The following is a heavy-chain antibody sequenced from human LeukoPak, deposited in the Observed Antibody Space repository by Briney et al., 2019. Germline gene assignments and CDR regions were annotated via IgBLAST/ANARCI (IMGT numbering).Heavy chain of an antibody. CDR1: GFTFSSYA. Sequence: GGSLRLSCAASGFTFSSYAMGWVRQAPGKGLEWVSAISVSGGSTYYADSVKGRFTISRDNSKNTLYLQMNSLRAEDTAVYYCAKPLVGATRAFDIWGQGTMVTVSS. J-gene: IGHJ3*02. V-gene: IGHV3-23*01. CDR3: AKPLVGATRAFDI. D-gene: IGHD1-26*01. CDR2: ISVSGGST.